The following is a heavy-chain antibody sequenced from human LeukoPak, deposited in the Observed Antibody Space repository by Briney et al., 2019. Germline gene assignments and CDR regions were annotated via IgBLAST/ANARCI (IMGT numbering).Heavy chain of an antibody. D-gene: IGHD2-15*01. CDR2: INPNNGGT. CDR1: GYTFTDYY. V-gene: IGHV1-2*02. J-gene: IGHJ4*02. CDR3: ARHTEVAVHYFDY. Sequence: ASVKVSCKGSGYTFTDYYLHWVRQAPGQGLEWMGWINPNNGGTIYAQKFQGRVTTTRDTSISTAYMELSRLRSDDSAVYYCARHTEVAVHYFDYWGQGALVTVSS.